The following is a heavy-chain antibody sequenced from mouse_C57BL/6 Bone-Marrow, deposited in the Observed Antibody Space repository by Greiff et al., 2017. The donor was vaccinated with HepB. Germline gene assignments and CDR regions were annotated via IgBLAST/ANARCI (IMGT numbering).Heavy chain of an antibody. Sequence: EVKLVESGAELVRPGASVKLSCTASGFNIKDYYMHWVKQRPEQGLEWIGRIDPANGNTKYAPKFQGKATITADTSSNTAYLQLSSLTSEDTAIYYCARYDGYSWYFDVWGTGTTVTVSS. J-gene: IGHJ1*03. CDR3: ARYDGYSWYFDV. D-gene: IGHD2-3*01. CDR1: GFNIKDYY. CDR2: IDPANGNT. V-gene: IGHV14-3*01.